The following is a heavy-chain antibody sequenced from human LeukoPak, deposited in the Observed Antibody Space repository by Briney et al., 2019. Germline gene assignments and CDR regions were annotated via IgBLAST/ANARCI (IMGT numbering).Heavy chain of an antibody. Sequence: ASVKVSCKASGYTFSGFYIHWVRQAPGQGLEWMGWISAYNGNTNYAQKLQGRVTMTTDTSTSTAYMELRSLRSDDTAVYYCARDNSYYYGSGSPHWFDYWGQGTLVTVSS. J-gene: IGHJ5*01. D-gene: IGHD3-10*01. CDR3: ARDNSYYYGSGSPHWFDY. CDR1: GYTFSGFY. CDR2: ISAYNGNT. V-gene: IGHV1-18*04.